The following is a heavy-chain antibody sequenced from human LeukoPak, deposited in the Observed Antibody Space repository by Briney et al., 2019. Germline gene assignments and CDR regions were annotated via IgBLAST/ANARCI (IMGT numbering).Heavy chain of an antibody. Sequence: GGSLRLSCVASGFTFSDYTMHWVRQAPGKALEWVSAISGSGGSTYYADSVKGRFTISRDNSKNTLYLQMNSLRAEDTAVYYCAKGKSSGWYYFDYWGQGTLVAVSS. V-gene: IGHV3-23*01. D-gene: IGHD6-19*01. J-gene: IGHJ4*02. CDR3: AKGKSSGWYYFDY. CDR1: GFTFSDYT. CDR2: ISGSGGST.